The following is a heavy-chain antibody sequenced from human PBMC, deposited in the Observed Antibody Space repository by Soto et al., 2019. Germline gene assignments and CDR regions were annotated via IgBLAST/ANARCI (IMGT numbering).Heavy chain of an antibody. D-gene: IGHD2-15*01. Sequence: PGKGLEWVALISYDGSDKDYADSVKGRFTISRDNSRNTLFLQMNSLRAEDTAVYYCARDFFFQAEDGIRDTVPVSAFLLNRSSDL. CDR3: ARDFFFQAEDGIRDTVPVSAFLLNRSSDL. J-gene: IGHJ2*01. CDR2: ISYDGSDK. V-gene: IGHV3-30-3*01.